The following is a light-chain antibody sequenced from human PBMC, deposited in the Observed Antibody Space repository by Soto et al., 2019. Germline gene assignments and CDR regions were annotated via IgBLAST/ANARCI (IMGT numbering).Light chain of an antibody. Sequence: QSALTQPASVSGSPGXXXTXXXTGTSSDIGAYDYVSWFQQYPGKAPTLLIYEVTFRPSGVSSRFSGSKSGNTASLTISGLQTEDEADYYCGSYASATLIFGGGTKLTVL. CDR1: SSDIGAYDY. CDR3: GSYASATLI. V-gene: IGLV2-14*01. J-gene: IGLJ2*01. CDR2: EVT.